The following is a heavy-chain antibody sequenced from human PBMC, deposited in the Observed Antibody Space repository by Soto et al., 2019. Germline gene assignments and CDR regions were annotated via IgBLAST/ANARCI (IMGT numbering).Heavy chain of an antibody. Sequence: QVQLVQSGAEVKKPGSSVKVSCKASGGTFSSYAISWVRQAPGQGLEWMGGIIPIFGTANYAQKFQGRVTITADESTSTAYMELSSLRSEDTAVYYCARRILECLADTYGMDVWGQGTTVTVSS. D-gene: IGHD3-3*01. CDR3: ARRILECLADTYGMDV. J-gene: IGHJ6*02. CDR1: GGTFSSYA. V-gene: IGHV1-69*01. CDR2: IIPIFGTA.